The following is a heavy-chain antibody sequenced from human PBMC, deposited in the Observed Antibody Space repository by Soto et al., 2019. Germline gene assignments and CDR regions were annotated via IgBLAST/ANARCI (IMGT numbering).Heavy chain of an antibody. CDR3: ARDRGAAGIYYYYYGMDV. J-gene: IGHJ6*02. CDR1: GGTFSSYA. CDR2: IIPIFGTA. V-gene: IGHV1-69*13. D-gene: IGHD3-10*01. Sequence: ASVKVSCKASGGTFSSYAISWVRQGPGQGLEWMGGIIPIFGTANYAQKFQGRVTITADESTSTAYMELSSLRSEDTAVYYCARDRGAAGIYYYYYGMDVWGQGTTVTVSS.